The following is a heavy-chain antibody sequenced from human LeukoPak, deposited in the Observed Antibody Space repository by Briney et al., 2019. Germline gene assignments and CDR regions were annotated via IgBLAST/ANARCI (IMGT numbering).Heavy chain of an antibody. CDR2: ISYDGSNK. CDR1: GFTFSSYG. J-gene: IGHJ3*02. V-gene: IGHV3-30*18. Sequence: GGSLRLSCAASGFTFSSYGMHWVRQAPGKGLEWVAVISYDGSNKYYADSVKGRFTISRDNSKNTLYLQMNSLRAEDTAVYYCAKDLGYGGSSFDIWGQGTMVTVSS. CDR3: AKDLGYGGSSFDI. D-gene: IGHD3-16*01.